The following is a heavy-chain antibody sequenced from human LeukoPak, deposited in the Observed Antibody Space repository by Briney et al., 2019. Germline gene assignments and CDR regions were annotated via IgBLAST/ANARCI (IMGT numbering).Heavy chain of an antibody. D-gene: IGHD1-14*01. Sequence: PGGSLRLSCAASGFTFRDYSMNWVRQAPGKGLEWVSSISSGSDLIYYADSVKGRFTISRDNAENSLYLQMNSLRAEDTAVYYCARASGGTPGYWGQGTLVTVSS. V-gene: IGHV3-21*01. CDR2: ISSGSDLI. CDR3: ARASGGTPGY. J-gene: IGHJ4*02. CDR1: GFTFRDYS.